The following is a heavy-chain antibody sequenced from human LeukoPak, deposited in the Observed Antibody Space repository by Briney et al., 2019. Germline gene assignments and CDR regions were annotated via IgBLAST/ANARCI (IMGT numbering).Heavy chain of an antibody. CDR3: ARATYFDLNWFDP. CDR1: GGSISSGGYY. Sequence: SETLSLTCAVSGGSISSGGYYWSWIRQPPGKGLEWIGYIYYSGSTNYNPSLKSRVTISVDTSKNQFSLKLSSVTAADTAVYYCARATYFDLNWFDPWGQGTLVTVSS. D-gene: IGHD3-9*01. J-gene: IGHJ5*02. V-gene: IGHV4-61*08. CDR2: IYYSGST.